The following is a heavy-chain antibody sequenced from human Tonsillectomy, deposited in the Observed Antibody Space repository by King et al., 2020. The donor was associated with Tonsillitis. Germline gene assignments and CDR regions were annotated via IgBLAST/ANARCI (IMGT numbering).Heavy chain of an antibody. J-gene: IGHJ4*02. Sequence: VQLVESGGGLVQPGRSLRLSCAASGFTFDEYAMHWVRHAPGKGLEWVSGISWNNGTIGYADYVRGRFTISRDKAKNSLYLQMNSLRAEDTVFYYFAKATGILYVGESLGYYFEYWGQGTLVTVTS. CDR1: GFTFDEYA. V-gene: IGHV3-9*01. CDR2: ISWNNGTI. CDR3: AKATGILYVGESLGYYFEY. D-gene: IGHD3-10*01.